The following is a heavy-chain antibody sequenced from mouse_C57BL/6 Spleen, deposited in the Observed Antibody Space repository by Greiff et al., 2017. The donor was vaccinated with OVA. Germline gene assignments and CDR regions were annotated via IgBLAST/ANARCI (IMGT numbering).Heavy chain of an antibody. J-gene: IGHJ2*01. CDR2: IHPNSGST. CDR3: ARDNNDNADY. V-gene: IGHV1-64*01. D-gene: IGHD2-4*01. Sequence: QVQLQQPGAELVKPGASVKLSCKASGYTFTSYWMHWVKQRPGQGLEWIGMIHPNSGSTNYNEKFKSKATLTVEQSSSTVYMQLSSLTSADSAVDYCARDNNDNADYWGQGTTLTVSS. CDR1: GYTFTSYW.